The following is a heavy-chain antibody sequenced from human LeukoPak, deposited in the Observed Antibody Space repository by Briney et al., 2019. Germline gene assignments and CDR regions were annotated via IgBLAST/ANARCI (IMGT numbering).Heavy chain of an antibody. D-gene: IGHD5-12*01. Sequence: ASVKVSCKASGYTFTSYYIHWVRQAPGQGLEWMGIINPSGGSTSYAQKFQGRVTMTRDMSTSTVYMELSSLRSEDTAVCYCARPHRPHDTPTRYSGYDYVIGTGAFDIWGQRTMVTVSS. V-gene: IGHV1-46*01. J-gene: IGHJ3*02. CDR2: INPSGGST. CDR3: ARPHRPHDTPTRYSGYDYVIGTGAFDI. CDR1: GYTFTSYY.